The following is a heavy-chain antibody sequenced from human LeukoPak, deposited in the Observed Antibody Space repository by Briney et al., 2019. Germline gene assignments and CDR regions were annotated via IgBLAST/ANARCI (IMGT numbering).Heavy chain of an antibody. D-gene: IGHD3-3*01. Sequence: GGSLRPSCAASGFTFSSYWMSWVRQAPGKGLEWVANIKQDGSEKYYVDSVKGRFTISRDNAKNSLYLQMNSLRAEDTAVYYCARDNHTYYDFWSGYSSNYGMDVWGQGTTVTVSS. CDR1: GFTFSSYW. CDR3: ARDNHTYYDFWSGYSSNYGMDV. CDR2: IKQDGSEK. J-gene: IGHJ6*02. V-gene: IGHV3-7*01.